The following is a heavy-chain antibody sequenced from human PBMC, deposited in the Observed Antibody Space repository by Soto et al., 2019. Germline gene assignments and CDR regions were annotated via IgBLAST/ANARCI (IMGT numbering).Heavy chain of an antibody. CDR2: IIPIFGTA. CDR3: AIRLHYYDSNLIDY. D-gene: IGHD3-22*01. J-gene: IGHJ4*02. Sequence: SVKVSCKASGGTFSSYAISWVRQAPGQGLEWMGGIIPIFGTANYAQKFQGRVTITADESTSTAYMELSSLRSEDTAAYYCAIRLHYYDSNLIDYWGQGTLVTVSS. V-gene: IGHV1-69*13. CDR1: GGTFSSYA.